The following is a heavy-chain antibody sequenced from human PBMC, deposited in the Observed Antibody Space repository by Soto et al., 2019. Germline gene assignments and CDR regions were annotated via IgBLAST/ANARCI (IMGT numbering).Heavy chain of an antibody. Sequence: ASVKVSCQASGYGFTSYYMHWVRQAPGQGLEWMGIINPSGGSTSYAQKFQGRVTMTRDTSTSTVYMELSSLRSEDTAVYYCARDEGYCSGGSCYLAWYFDYWGQGTLVTVSS. CDR3: ARDEGYCSGGSCYLAWYFDY. CDR1: GYGFTSYY. CDR2: INPSGGST. D-gene: IGHD2-15*01. J-gene: IGHJ4*02. V-gene: IGHV1-46*03.